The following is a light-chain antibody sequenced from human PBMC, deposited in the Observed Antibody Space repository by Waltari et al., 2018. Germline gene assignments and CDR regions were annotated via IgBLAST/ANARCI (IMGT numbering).Light chain of an antibody. CDR1: TSNIGTNT. Sequence: QSVLTQTPSAAGTPGQRVTLFCSGSTSNIGTNTVHWYQQLPGTAPKLLIYGDDQRPSGVPDRFAGSKSDTSASLVISGLRSEDEGEYFCAAWDDSLTAYVFGTGTKVTVL. CDR2: GDD. V-gene: IGLV1-44*01. CDR3: AAWDDSLTAYV. J-gene: IGLJ1*01.